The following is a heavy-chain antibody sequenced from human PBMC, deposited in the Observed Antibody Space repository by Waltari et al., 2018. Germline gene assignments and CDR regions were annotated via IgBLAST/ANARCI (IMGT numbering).Heavy chain of an antibody. V-gene: IGHV3-30*18. CDR1: GFTFSSYG. CDR2: IWYDGSNK. D-gene: IGHD3-16*02. CDR3: AKDMITFGGVIAPFDY. J-gene: IGHJ4*02. Sequence: QVQLVESGGGVVQPGRSLSLSCAASGFTFSSYGMHWVRQAPGKGLEWVAVIWYDGSNKYYADSVKGRFTISRDNSKNTLYLQMNSLRAEDTAMYYCAKDMITFGGVIAPFDYWGQGTLVTVSS.